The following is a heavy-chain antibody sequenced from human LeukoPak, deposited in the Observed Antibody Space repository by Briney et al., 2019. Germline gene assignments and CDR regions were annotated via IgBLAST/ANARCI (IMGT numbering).Heavy chain of an antibody. Sequence: SETLSLTCTVSGGSVSSGSYYWSWIRQPPGKGLEWIGYIYYSGSTNYNPSLKSRVTISVDTSKNQFSLKLSSVTAADTAVYYCARGLPFDPWGQGTLVTVSP. V-gene: IGHV4-61*01. CDR2: IYYSGST. CDR3: ARGLPFDP. CDR1: GGSVSSGSYY. J-gene: IGHJ5*02.